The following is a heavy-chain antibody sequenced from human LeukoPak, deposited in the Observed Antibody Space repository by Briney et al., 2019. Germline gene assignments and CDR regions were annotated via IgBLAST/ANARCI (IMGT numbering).Heavy chain of an antibody. Sequence: PGGSLRLSCAASGFTFSSYGMHWVRQAPGKGLEWVAVIWYDGSNKYYADSVKGRFTISRDNSKNTLYLQMNSPRAEDTAVYYCANGDGEIAALDYWGQGTLVTVSS. V-gene: IGHV3-33*06. CDR3: ANGDGEIAALDY. CDR1: GFTFSSYG. D-gene: IGHD6-13*01. CDR2: IWYDGSNK. J-gene: IGHJ4*02.